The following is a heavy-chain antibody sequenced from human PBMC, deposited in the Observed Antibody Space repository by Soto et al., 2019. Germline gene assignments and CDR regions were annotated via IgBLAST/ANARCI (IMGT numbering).Heavy chain of an antibody. CDR1: GGTFSSYA. J-gene: IGHJ6*02. CDR3: ASLSGYAGYYGMDV. Sequence: ASVKVSCKASGGTFSSYAISWVRQAPGQGLEWMGGIIPIFGTANYAQKFQGRVTITADESTSTAYMELSSLSSEDTAVYYCASLSGYAGYYGMDVWGQGTTVTVSS. V-gene: IGHV1-69*13. CDR2: IIPIFGTA. D-gene: IGHD5-12*01.